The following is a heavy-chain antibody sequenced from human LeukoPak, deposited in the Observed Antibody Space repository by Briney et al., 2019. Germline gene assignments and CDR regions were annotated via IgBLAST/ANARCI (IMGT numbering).Heavy chain of an antibody. V-gene: IGHV3-11*04. CDR2: ISSTGSTI. CDR1: GFTFSDYY. CDR3: ARRVKWHLYYFDY. D-gene: IGHD1-26*01. J-gene: IGHJ4*02. Sequence: PGGSLRLSCAASGFTFSDYYMSWIRQAPGKGLEWVSYISSTGSTIYYADSVKGRFAISRDNARNSLFLQMNSLRAEDTAVYYCARRVKWHLYYFDYWGQGTLVTVSS.